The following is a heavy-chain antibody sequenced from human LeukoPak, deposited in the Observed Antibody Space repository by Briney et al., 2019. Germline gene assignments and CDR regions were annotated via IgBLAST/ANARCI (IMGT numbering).Heavy chain of an antibody. CDR1: GFTFSSYA. D-gene: IGHD4-17*01. Sequence: GSLGLSCAASGFTFSSYAMTWVRQAPGKGLEWVSTISGSGGSTNYADPVKGRFTISRDNSKNTLYLQMNGLRAEDSAVYYCAKGREVFGDSRFDYWGQGTLVTVSS. V-gene: IGHV3-23*01. CDR3: AKGREVFGDSRFDY. J-gene: IGHJ4*02. CDR2: ISGSGGST.